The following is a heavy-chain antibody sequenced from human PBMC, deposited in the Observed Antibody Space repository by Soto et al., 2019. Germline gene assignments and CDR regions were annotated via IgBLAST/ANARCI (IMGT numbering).Heavy chain of an antibody. D-gene: IGHD6-19*01. CDR2: IWYDGSNK. Sequence: QVQLVESGGGVVQPGRSLRLSCAASGFTFSSYGMHWVRQAPGKGLEWVAVIWYDGSNKYYADSVKGRFTISRDKSKNALYLQMNSLRAEDTAVYYCARDSQGSGWSYFDYWGQGTLVTVSS. V-gene: IGHV3-33*01. J-gene: IGHJ4*02. CDR1: GFTFSSYG. CDR3: ARDSQGSGWSYFDY.